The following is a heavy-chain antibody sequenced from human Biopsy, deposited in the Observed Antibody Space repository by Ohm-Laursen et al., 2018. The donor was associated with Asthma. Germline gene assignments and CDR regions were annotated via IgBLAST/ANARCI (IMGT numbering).Heavy chain of an antibody. CDR1: GYTFYSAG. Sequence: SVKVSCKTSGYTFYSAGITWVRQAPGQGLEWMGWISVYNGNTKVAQKLQNRVTMITDTSTSTAYMELRSLRSDDTAVYFCARAVDYSHYYGIDVWGQGTTVTVS. CDR2: ISVYNGNT. V-gene: IGHV1-18*01. D-gene: IGHD3-10*01. CDR3: ARAVDYSHYYGIDV. J-gene: IGHJ6*02.